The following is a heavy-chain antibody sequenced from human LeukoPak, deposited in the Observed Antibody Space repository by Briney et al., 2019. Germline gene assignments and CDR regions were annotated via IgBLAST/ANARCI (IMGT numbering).Heavy chain of an antibody. CDR2: INPNSGGT. D-gene: IGHD5-18*01. V-gene: IGHV1-2*02. Sequence: AAVKVSCKASGYTFTGYYMHWVRQAPVQGLEWMGWINPNSGGTNYAQKFQGRVTMTRDTSISTAYMELSRLTSDDTAMYYCARGTGEGYTYGRYFFDYWGQGTLVTVSS. J-gene: IGHJ4*02. CDR3: ARGTGEGYTYGRYFFDY. CDR1: GYTFTGYY.